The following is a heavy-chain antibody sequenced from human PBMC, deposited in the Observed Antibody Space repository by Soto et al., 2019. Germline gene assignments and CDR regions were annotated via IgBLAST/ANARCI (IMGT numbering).Heavy chain of an antibody. CDR1: GFTFSSYA. V-gene: IGHV3-23*01. CDR3: AKDLGYSSGWYRPVYFDY. D-gene: IGHD6-19*01. J-gene: IGHJ4*02. CDR2: ISGSGGST. Sequence: GGSLRLSCAASGFTFSSYAMSWVRQAPGRGLEWVSAISGSGGSTYYADSVKGRFTISRDNSKNTLYLQMNSLRAEDTAVYYCAKDLGYSSGWYRPVYFDYWGQGTLVTVSS.